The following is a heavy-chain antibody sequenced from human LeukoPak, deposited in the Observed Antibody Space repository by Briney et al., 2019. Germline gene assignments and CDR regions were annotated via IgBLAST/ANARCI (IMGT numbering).Heavy chain of an antibody. V-gene: IGHV4-39*07. Sequence: SETLSLTCTVSGGSISSSNYYWGWIRQPPGKGLEWIGSIYYSGSTYYNPSLKSRVTISVDTSKNQFSLKLSSVTAADTAVYYCARAAGSSDAFDIWGQGTMVTVSS. CDR1: GGSISSSNYY. D-gene: IGHD1-26*01. J-gene: IGHJ3*02. CDR3: ARAAGSSDAFDI. CDR2: IYYSGST.